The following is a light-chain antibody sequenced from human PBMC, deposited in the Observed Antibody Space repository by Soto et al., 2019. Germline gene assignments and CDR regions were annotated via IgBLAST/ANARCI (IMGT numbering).Light chain of an antibody. V-gene: IGKV3-20*01. J-gene: IGKJ1*01. CDR1: QSVSSSS. CDR3: QQYGSSPWT. CDR2: GAS. Sequence: EIVLTQSPGTLSLSPGDRATLSCRASQSVSSSSLAWYQQKPGQAPRLLIYGASIRATGIPDRFSGSGSGTDFTLSISRLEREDFAVYYCQQYGSSPWTFGQGTKVEIK.